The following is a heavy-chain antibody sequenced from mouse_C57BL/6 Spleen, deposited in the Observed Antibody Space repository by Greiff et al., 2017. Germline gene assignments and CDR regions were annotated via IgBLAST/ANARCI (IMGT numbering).Heavy chain of an antibody. CDR2: IDPNSGGT. D-gene: IGHD1-1*01. Sequence: QVQLQQPGAELVKPGASVKLSCKASGYTFTSYWMHWVKQRPGRGLEWIGRIDPNSGGTKYNEKFKSKATLAVDQPSSTAYMQLSSLTSEHSAVYYCAKWDVANPLTNAMDYWGQGTSVTVSS. J-gene: IGHJ4*01. CDR3: AKWDVANPLTNAMDY. CDR1: GYTFTSYW. V-gene: IGHV1-72*01.